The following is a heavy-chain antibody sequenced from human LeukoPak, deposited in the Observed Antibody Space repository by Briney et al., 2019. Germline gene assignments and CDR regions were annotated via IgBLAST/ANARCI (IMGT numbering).Heavy chain of an antibody. V-gene: IGHV3-7*01. Sequence: GGSLRLSCAASGFTFSSYWMSWVRQAPGKGLEWVANIKQDGGETFYVDSVKDRFTISRDNAKNSLYLQMNSLRAEDTAVYYCAKSLAAARSFDAFDIWGQGTMVTVSS. J-gene: IGHJ3*02. D-gene: IGHD6-13*01. CDR1: GFTFSSYW. CDR3: AKSLAAARSFDAFDI. CDR2: IKQDGGET.